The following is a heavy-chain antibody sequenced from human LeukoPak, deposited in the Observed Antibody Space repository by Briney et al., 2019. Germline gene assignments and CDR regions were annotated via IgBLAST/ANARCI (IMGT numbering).Heavy chain of an antibody. V-gene: IGHV3-33*01. CDR1: GFIFSSYG. CDR3: ARGASGSYYNYYYYGMDV. D-gene: IGHD1-26*01. CDR2: IWYDGSNK. J-gene: IGHJ6*02. Sequence: GGSLRLSCAASGFIFSSYGMHWVRQAPGKGLEWVAVIWYDGSNKYYADSVKGRFTISRDNSKNTLYLQMNSLRAEDTAVYYCARGASGSYYNYYYYGMDVWGQGTTVTVSS.